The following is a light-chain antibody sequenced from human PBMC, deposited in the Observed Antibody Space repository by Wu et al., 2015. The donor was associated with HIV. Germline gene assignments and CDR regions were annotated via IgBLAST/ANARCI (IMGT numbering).Light chain of an antibody. CDR1: QSVSSY. J-gene: IGKJ4*01. V-gene: IGKV3-11*01. Sequence: EIVLTQSPATLSLSPGERATLSCRASQSVSSYFAWYQQKPGQAPRLLIYDASNRAPGIPARFNGSGSGTDFTLTVSSLEPEDFAVYFCQQRRNWPLTFGGGTKVEIK. CDR3: QQRRNWPLT. CDR2: DAS.